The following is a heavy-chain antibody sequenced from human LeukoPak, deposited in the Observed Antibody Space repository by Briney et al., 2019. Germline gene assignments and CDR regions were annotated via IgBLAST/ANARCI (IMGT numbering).Heavy chain of an antibody. CDR2: ISVDGESA. V-gene: IGHV3-23*01. CDR3: AQGVGSGWYPH. D-gene: IGHD6-19*01. J-gene: IGHJ4*02. CDR1: GFSVSTSG. Sequence: GGSLRLSCTVSGFSVSTSGMSWVRQAQGKGLQTISAISVDGESAYYADSVKGRFTTSRDNSKNTLYLQMNSLRVEDTAVYYCAQGVGSGWYPHWGQGSLVSVSS.